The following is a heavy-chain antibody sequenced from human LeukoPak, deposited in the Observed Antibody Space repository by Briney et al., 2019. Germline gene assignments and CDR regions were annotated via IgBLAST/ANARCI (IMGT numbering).Heavy chain of an antibody. CDR1: GYTFTSYG. J-gene: IGHJ3*02. CDR2: ISAYNGNT. Sequence: ASVKVSCKASGYTFTSYGISWVRQAPGQGLEWMGWISAYNGNTNYAQKLQGRVTMTTDTSTSTAYMELSSLRSEDTAVYYCAKDASYGDYVGYDAFDIWGQGTMVTVSS. D-gene: IGHD4-17*01. V-gene: IGHV1-18*01. CDR3: AKDASYGDYVGYDAFDI.